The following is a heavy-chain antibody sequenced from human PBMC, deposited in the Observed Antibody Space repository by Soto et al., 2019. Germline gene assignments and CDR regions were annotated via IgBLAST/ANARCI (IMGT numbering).Heavy chain of an antibody. V-gene: IGHV4-30-4*01. CDR1: GGSISSGNYY. D-gene: IGHD5-18*01. CDR2: IYSSGST. CDR3: AREGYGYGYGDFDS. Sequence: SETLSLTCTVSGGSISSGNYYWSWIRQPPGEGLEWIGYIYSSGSTYYNPSLKSRLSISIDTSKNQFSLKLTSVTAADTAVYYCAREGYGYGYGDFDSWGRGTLVTVSS. J-gene: IGHJ4*02.